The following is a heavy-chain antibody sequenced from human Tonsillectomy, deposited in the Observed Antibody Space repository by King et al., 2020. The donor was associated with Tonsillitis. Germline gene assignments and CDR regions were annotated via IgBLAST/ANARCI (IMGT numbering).Heavy chain of an antibody. Sequence: VQLVESGAEVKKPGESLKISCKGSGYRFATYWIAWVRQMPGKGLEWMGIIYPDDSDTRYSPSFQGQVTISADKSINTAYLQWSSLKASDTAIYYCARLRGLDLDYWGQGTLATVSS. D-gene: IGHD3-10*01. CDR1: GYRFATYW. J-gene: IGHJ4*02. CDR2: IYPDDSDT. CDR3: ARLRGLDLDY. V-gene: IGHV5-51*01.